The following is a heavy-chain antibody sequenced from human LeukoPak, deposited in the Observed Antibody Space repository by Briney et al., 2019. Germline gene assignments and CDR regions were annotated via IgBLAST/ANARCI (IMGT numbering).Heavy chain of an antibody. CDR1: GSTFDDYG. CDR2: INWNSGSI. J-gene: IGHJ6*03. Sequence: QPGRSLRLSCAASGSTFDDYGMYWVRQAPGKGLEWVSGINWNSGSIAYADSVKGRFTISRDNAKNSLYLQMNSLRAEDTALYYCAKGGGSGGYDFFMDVWGRGTTVTVSS. CDR3: AKGGGSGGYDFFMDV. D-gene: IGHD5-12*01. V-gene: IGHV3-9*01.